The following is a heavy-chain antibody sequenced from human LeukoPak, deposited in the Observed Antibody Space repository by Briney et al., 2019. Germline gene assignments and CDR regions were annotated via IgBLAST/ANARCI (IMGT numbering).Heavy chain of an antibody. CDR1: GYTFTSYG. V-gene: IGHV1-18*01. Sequence: ASVKVSCKASGYTFTSYGISWVRQAPGQGLEWMGWISAYNGNTNYAQKLQGRVTMTTDTSTSTAYMELRSLRSDDTAVYYCARSPKGSSSSWRDYYYYYGIDVWGQGTTVTVSS. J-gene: IGHJ6*02. CDR3: ARSPKGSSSSWRDYYYYYGIDV. CDR2: ISAYNGNT. D-gene: IGHD6-6*01.